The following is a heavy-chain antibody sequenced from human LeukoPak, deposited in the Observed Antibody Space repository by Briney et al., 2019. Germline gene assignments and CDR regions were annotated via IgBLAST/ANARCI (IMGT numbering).Heavy chain of an antibody. CDR1: AGSFSGYY. D-gene: IGHD5-18*01. J-gene: IGHJ4*02. V-gene: IGHV4-34*01. Sequence: SETLSLTCAVYAGSFSGYYWSWIRQPPGKGLEWIGKINHSGSTNYNPSLNSRVTISVDTSKTQFSLKLSSVTAADTAVYYCARGQEGYSYGYDFDYWGQGTLVTVSS. CDR2: INHSGST. CDR3: ARGQEGYSYGYDFDY.